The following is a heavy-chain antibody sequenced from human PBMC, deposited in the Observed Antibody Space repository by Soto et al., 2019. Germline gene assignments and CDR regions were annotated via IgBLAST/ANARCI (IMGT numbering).Heavy chain of an antibody. CDR3: ARDWGSSGWPN. Sequence: PSETLSLTCTVSGHSLSSGGYYWSWIRQHPGKGLEWVGYIYFTGSTLYNPSLKSRLAMSVDTSKNQFSLRLTSVTAADTAVYFCARDWGSSGWPNWGQGTLVTVSS. V-gene: IGHV4-31*03. D-gene: IGHD6-19*01. CDR1: GHSLSSGGYY. J-gene: IGHJ4*02. CDR2: IYFTGST.